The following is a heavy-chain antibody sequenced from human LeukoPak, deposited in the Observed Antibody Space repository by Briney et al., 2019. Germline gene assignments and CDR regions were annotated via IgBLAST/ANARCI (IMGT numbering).Heavy chain of an antibody. CDR2: FYVGGVT. V-gene: IGHV4-4*07. D-gene: IGHD3-22*01. Sequence: SETLSLTCIVSGGSITNNYWSWIRQPAGKGLEWIGRFYVGGVTEYNPSLKSRVTVSEDTPKNQFSLRLTSVTAADTAVYCCAREGRDYDGSGYYGFDYWGRGTLVTVSS. CDR3: AREGRDYDGSGYYGFDY. CDR1: GGSITNNY. J-gene: IGHJ4*02.